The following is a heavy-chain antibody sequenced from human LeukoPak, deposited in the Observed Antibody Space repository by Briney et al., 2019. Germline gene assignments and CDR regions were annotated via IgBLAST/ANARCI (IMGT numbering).Heavy chain of an antibody. J-gene: IGHJ5*02. V-gene: IGHV3-7*01. CDR3: ARVLGYGWFDP. CDR2: IKQDGSEI. Sequence: GGSLRLSCAASGFTFNTYWMGWVRQAPGKGLEWVANIKQDGSEIYYVDSVKGRFTISRDNAKNSLYLQMNSLSAEDTAVYYYARVLGYGWFDPWGQGTLVTVSS. D-gene: IGHD5-18*01. CDR1: GFTFNTYW.